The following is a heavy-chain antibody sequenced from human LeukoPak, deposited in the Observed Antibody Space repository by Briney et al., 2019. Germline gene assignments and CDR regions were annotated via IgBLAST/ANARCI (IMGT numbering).Heavy chain of an antibody. D-gene: IGHD3-22*01. CDR3: ARGSRVYDRSGFHTWHDY. CDR1: GGSISSYY. V-gene: IGHV4-59*01. Sequence: SETLSLTCTVSGGSISSYYWSWIRQPPLKGLEWIGYIYSTGDTSYNPSLESRVSISMDTSKNHFSLEITSVTAADTAVYYCARGSRVYDRSGFHTWHDYWGHGTLVTVSS. CDR2: IYSTGDT. J-gene: IGHJ4*03.